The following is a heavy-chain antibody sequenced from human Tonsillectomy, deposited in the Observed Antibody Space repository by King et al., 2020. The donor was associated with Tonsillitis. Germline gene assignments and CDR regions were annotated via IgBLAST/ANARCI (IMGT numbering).Heavy chain of an antibody. Sequence: VQLVESGAEVKKPGASVKVSCKASGYTFTSYGISWVRQAPGQGLEWMGWISAYNGNTNYAQKLQGRVTMTTDTSTSTAYMELRSLRSDDTAVYYCARGMWGVAGRAPSIEPGFDYWGQGTLVTVSS. CDR3: ARGMWGVAGRAPSIEPGFDY. CDR2: ISAYNGNT. V-gene: IGHV1-18*01. J-gene: IGHJ4*02. CDR1: GYTFTSYG. D-gene: IGHD2-15*01.